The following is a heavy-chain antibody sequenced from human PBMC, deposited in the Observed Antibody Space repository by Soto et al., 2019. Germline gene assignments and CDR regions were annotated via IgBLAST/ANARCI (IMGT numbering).Heavy chain of an antibody. CDR2: TYSGGSA. D-gene: IGHD6-19*01. J-gene: IGHJ4*02. Sequence: EVQLVESGGGLVQPGGSLRLSCAASGFTVSSNYMSWVRQAPGKGLEWVSVTYSGGSAYYADSVKGRFTISRDNSKNTLYLQMNSLRAEDTAVYYCARDIGSGHTDYWGQGTLVTVSS. V-gene: IGHV3-66*01. CDR1: GFTVSSNY. CDR3: ARDIGSGHTDY.